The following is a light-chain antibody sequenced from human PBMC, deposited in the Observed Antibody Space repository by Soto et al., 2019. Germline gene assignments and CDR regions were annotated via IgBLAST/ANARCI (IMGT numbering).Light chain of an antibody. Sequence: EIVLTQSPGTLSLSPGERATLSCRASQSISNTYLVWYQQKPGQAPRLLLYGASSRATGIPDSFSGSGSGTDFTLTISRLEPEDFAVYYCQQYGSSSWTFGQGTKVDIK. V-gene: IGKV3-20*01. CDR3: QQYGSSSWT. J-gene: IGKJ1*01. CDR2: GAS. CDR1: QSISNTY.